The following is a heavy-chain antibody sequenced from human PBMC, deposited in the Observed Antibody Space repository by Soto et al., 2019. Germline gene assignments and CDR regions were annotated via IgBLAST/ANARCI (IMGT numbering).Heavy chain of an antibody. CDR1: GFTFRSYW. V-gene: IGHV3-7*01. Sequence: AGGSLRLSCAASGFTFRSYWMSWVRQAPGKGLEWVANIKQDGSEKYYVDSVKGRFTISRDNAKNSLYLQMNSLRAEDTAVYYCARVNYCSSTTCAMAYFDYWGQGTLVTVSS. J-gene: IGHJ4*02. CDR3: ARVNYCSSTTCAMAYFDY. D-gene: IGHD2-2*01. CDR2: IKQDGSEK.